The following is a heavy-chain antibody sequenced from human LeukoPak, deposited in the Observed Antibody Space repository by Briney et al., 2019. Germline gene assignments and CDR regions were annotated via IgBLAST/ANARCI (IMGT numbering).Heavy chain of an antibody. V-gene: IGHV1-46*01. CDR2: NNPSYGST. CDR3: ARTYGNDASDI. Sequence: ASVKVSCKASGYTFTSYYMHWVRQAPGQGLEWMGVNNPSYGSTDYAQRFQGRLTMTRDTSTSTVYMELSSLRSDDTAVYYCARTYGNDASDIWGLGTMVTVSS. J-gene: IGHJ3*02. CDR1: GYTFTSYY. D-gene: IGHD4-17*01.